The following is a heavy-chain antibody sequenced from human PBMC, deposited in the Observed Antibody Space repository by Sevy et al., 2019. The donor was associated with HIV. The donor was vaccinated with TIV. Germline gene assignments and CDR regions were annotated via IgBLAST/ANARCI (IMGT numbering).Heavy chain of an antibody. CDR3: AREVYYDSPGDAFDI. D-gene: IGHD3-22*01. CDR1: GGSISSSNW. J-gene: IGHJ3*02. Sequence: SETLSLTCAVSGGSISSSNWWSWVRQPPGKGLEWIGEIYHSGSTHYNPSLKSRVTISVDKSKNQFSLKLSSVTAADTAFYYCAREVYYDSPGDAFDIWGHGTLVTVSS. V-gene: IGHV4-4*02. CDR2: IYHSGST.